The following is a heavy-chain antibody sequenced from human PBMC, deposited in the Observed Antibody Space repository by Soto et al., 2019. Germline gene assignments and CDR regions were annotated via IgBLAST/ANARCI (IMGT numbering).Heavy chain of an antibody. CDR2: IFSNDEK. CDR3: ARIRAAAAADY. J-gene: IGHJ4*02. V-gene: IGHV2-26*01. Sequence: PTLVNPTETLTLSCTVSGFSLSNARMGVSWIRQPPGKALEWLAHIFSNDEKSYSTSLKSRLTISKDTSKSQVVLTMTNVDPVDTATYYCARIRAAAAADYWGQGTLVTVSS. D-gene: IGHD6-13*01. CDR1: GFSLSNARMG.